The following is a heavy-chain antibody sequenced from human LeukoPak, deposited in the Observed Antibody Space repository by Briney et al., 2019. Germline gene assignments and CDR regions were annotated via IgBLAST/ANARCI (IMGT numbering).Heavy chain of an antibody. D-gene: IGHD3-22*01. J-gene: IGHJ4*01. CDR1: GYTFTSYG. V-gene: IGHV1-18*01. CDR3: AREPYDSSGYYPFDY. CDR2: ISAYNGNT. Sequence: ASVKVSCKASGYTFTSYGISWVRQAPGQGLEWMGWISAYNGNTNYAQKLQGRVTMTTDTSTSTAYMELRSLRSDDTAVYYCAREPYDSSGYYPFDYCGHGTLVTVSS.